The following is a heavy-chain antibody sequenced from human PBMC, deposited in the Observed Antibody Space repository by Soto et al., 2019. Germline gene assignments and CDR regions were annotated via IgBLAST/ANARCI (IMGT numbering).Heavy chain of an antibody. CDR2: ISSSSSYI. CDR3: ARGHVLRFLECFFLPSAFDI. V-gene: IGHV3-21*01. D-gene: IGHD3-3*01. Sequence: GSLRLSCAASGFTFSSYSMNWVRQAPGKGLEWVSSISSSSSYIYYADSVKGRFTISRDNAKNSLYLQMNSLRAEDTAVYYCARGHVLRFLECFFLPSAFDIWGQGTMVTVSS. CDR1: GFTFSSYS. J-gene: IGHJ3*02.